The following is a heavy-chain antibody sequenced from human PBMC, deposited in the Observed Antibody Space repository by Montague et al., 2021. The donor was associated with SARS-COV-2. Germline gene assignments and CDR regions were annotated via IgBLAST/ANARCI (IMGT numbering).Heavy chain of an antibody. CDR1: GGSFSGYY. D-gene: IGHD1-1*01. J-gene: IGHJ6*02. V-gene: IGHV4-34*01. CDR3: ARGRGTALFRRIYFGMDV. Sequence: SETLSLTCAVYGGSFSGYYWSWIRQPPGKGLEWIGEINHSGSTNXNPSLKSRVTTSVDTSKNQFSLKLSSVTAADTAVYYCARGRGTALFRRIYFGMDVWGQGTTVTVSS. CDR2: INHSGST.